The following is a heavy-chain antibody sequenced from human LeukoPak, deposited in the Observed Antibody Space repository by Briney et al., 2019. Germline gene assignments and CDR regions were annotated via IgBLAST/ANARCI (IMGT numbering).Heavy chain of an antibody. V-gene: IGHV1-18*01. CDR1: GYTFTSYG. J-gene: IGHJ4*02. Sequence: ASVKVSCKASGYTFTSYGIIWVRQAPRQGLEWMGWISAYNGNTNYAQKLQGRVTMTTDTSTSKAYMELRSLRSDDTAVYYCARDPGLYYYGSGSSGYYFDYWGQGTLVTVSS. D-gene: IGHD3-10*01. CDR3: ARDPGLYYYGSGSSGYYFDY. CDR2: ISAYNGNT.